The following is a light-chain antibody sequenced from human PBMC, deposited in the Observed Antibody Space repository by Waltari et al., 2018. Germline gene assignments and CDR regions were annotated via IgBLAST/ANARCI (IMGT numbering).Light chain of an antibody. CDR2: HVT. V-gene: IGLV2-14*01. J-gene: IGLJ3*02. CDR3: SSYTITYTRV. CDR1: SSDIGANNY. Sequence: QSALTQPASVSGSPGQSITISCTATSSDIGANNYVPCYRQHPGKAPKLILYHVTTRPSGVSNRFSGSKSGNTASLTISGLQAEDEADYFCSSYTITYTRVFGGGTKLTVL.